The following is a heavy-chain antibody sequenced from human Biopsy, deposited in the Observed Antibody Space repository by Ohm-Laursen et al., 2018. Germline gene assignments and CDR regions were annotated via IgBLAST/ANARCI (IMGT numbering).Heavy chain of an antibody. D-gene: IGHD4-11*01. CDR3: ERDSGILNYGNFKYYHYYGMDV. CDR2: IYYSVMT. V-gene: IGHV4-59*02. J-gene: IGHJ6*02. Sequence: PSDTLSLTCTVSGDSVTKYYWSWIRQPPGKGLEWIGHIYYSVMTNYNPSLQSRVSISVDTSRNQVSLTLSSVTAADTAVYYCERDSGILNYGNFKYYHYYGMDVWGQGTKVTVSS. CDR1: GDSVTKYY.